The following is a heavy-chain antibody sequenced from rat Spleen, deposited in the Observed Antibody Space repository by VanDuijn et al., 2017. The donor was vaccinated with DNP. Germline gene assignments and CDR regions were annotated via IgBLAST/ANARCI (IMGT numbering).Heavy chain of an antibody. CDR2: ISPGGSNT. D-gene: IGHD1-11*01. CDR1: GFTFSDYY. J-gene: IGHJ2*01. CDR3: TTDFERGY. V-gene: IGHV5-20*01. Sequence: EVQLVESGGGLVQPGNSLKLSCAASGFTFSDYYMAWVRQAPAKGLEWVASISPGGSNTYYRDSVKGRFTVSRDNAKSILYLQMDSLRSEDTATFYCTTDFERGYWGQGVMVTVSS.